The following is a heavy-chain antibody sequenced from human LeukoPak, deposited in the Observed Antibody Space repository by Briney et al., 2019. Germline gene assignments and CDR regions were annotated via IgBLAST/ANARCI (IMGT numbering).Heavy chain of an antibody. J-gene: IGHJ4*02. CDR2: ISGSGGST. Sequence: GGSLRLSCAASGFTFSSYAMSWVRQAPGKGLEWVSAISGSGGSTYYADSVKGRFTISRDNSKNTLYLQMNSLRAEDTAVYYCAKDLTYYDFWSQFDYWGQGTLVTVSS. D-gene: IGHD3-3*01. V-gene: IGHV3-23*01. CDR1: GFTFSSYA. CDR3: AKDLTYYDFWSQFDY.